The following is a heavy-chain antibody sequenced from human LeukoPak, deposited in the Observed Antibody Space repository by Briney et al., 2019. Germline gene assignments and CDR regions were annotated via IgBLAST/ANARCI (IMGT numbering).Heavy chain of an antibody. CDR1: GDSVSTGDYY. Sequence: PSETLSLTCTVSGDSVSTGDYYWSWIRQPPGKGLECIGYMYYSGSSYYNPSFKSRVTISVDRSKNQFSLILNSMTAADTAVYYCARQFCSGGSCYSGLFDPWGQGTQVTVSS. V-gene: IGHV4-30-4*08. CDR2: MYYSGSS. D-gene: IGHD2-15*01. CDR3: ARQFCSGGSCYSGLFDP. J-gene: IGHJ5*02.